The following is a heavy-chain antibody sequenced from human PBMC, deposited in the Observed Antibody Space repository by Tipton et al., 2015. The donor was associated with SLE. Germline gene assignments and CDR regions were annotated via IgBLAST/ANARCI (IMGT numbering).Heavy chain of an antibody. V-gene: IGHV3-53*01. D-gene: IGHD5-18*01. CDR1: GFTVSSNY. CDR2: IYSGGST. Sequence: GSLRLSCAASGFTVSSNYMSWVRQAPGKGLEWVSVIYSGGSTYYADSVKGRFTISRDNAKNSLYLQMNSLRAEDTAVYYCARGAGGDTTDFDYWGQGTLVTVSS. CDR3: ARGAGGDTTDFDY. J-gene: IGHJ4*02.